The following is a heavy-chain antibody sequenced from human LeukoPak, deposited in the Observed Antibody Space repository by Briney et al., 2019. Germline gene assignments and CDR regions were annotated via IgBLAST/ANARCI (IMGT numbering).Heavy chain of an antibody. J-gene: IGHJ6*02. CDR2: TYYRSRWFN. Sequence: SQTLSLTCVISGDXVSASSVVWHWIRQSPSRGLEWLGKTYYRSRWFNDYGESVKSRISINPDTSKNQFSLQLNSVTPEDTAVYYCTRSRNNAMDVWGQGTTVTVS. CDR1: GDXVSASSVV. V-gene: IGHV6-1*01. CDR3: TRSRNNAMDV.